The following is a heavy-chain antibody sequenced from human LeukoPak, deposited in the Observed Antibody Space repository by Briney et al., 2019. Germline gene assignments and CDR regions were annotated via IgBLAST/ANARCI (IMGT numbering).Heavy chain of an antibody. D-gene: IGHD2-21*02. CDR1: GASISTSSNY. CDR2: IYYQGRT. V-gene: IGHV4-39*01. CDR3: ARHALVTAISTYNWLDP. J-gene: IGHJ5*02. Sequence: SETLSLTCTIPGASISTSSNYWGWLRQPPGKGLEWIGSIYYQGRTYLNPSLRSRVTMSIDTSKSQVSLKLTSVSAADTAVYYCARHALVTAISTYNWLDPWGQGTLVTVSS.